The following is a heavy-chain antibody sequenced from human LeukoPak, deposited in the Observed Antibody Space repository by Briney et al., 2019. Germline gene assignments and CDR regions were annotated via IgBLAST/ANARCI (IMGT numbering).Heavy chain of an antibody. J-gene: IGHJ3*02. V-gene: IGHV4-34*01. Sequence: KASETLSLTCAVYGGSFSGYYWSWIRQPPGKGLEWIGEINHSGSTNHNPSLKSRVTISVDTSKNQFSLKLSSVTAADTAVYHCARGSLRARAFDIWGQGTMVTVSS. D-gene: IGHD6-6*01. CDR3: ARGSLRARAFDI. CDR2: INHSGST. CDR1: GGSFSGYY.